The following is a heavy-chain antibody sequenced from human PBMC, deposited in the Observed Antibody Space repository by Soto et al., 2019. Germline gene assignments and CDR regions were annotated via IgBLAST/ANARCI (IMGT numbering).Heavy chain of an antibody. V-gene: IGHV4-4*02. J-gene: IGHJ5*02. CDR2: IYHSGST. CDR1: SGSISSNW. CDR3: SSQTYSYAWHH. D-gene: IGHD5-18*01. Sequence: PSETLSLTCAVSSGSISSNWWTWVRQPPGKGLEWIGEIYHSGSTNYNPSLKSRVTISIDNSKTQFYLDLSSVTAADTAVYYCSSQTYSYAWHHWGQGTQVTVSS.